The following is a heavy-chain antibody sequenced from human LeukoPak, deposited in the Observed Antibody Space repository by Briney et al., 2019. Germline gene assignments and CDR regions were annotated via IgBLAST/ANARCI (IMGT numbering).Heavy chain of an antibody. J-gene: IGHJ4*02. Sequence: SETLSLTCTVSGGSISSYYWSWIRQTPGKGLEWIGYIYYSGTTNYNPSLKSRVTISVDTSKNQFSLKLSSVTAADTAVYYCARGVYIAAAQYGYWGQGTLVTVSS. V-gene: IGHV4-59*01. D-gene: IGHD6-13*01. CDR3: ARGVYIAAAQYGY. CDR1: GGSISSYY. CDR2: IYYSGTT.